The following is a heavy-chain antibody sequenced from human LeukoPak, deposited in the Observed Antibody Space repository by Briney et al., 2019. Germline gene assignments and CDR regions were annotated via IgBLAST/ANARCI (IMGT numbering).Heavy chain of an antibody. Sequence: PGGSLRLSCAASGLTFSSYWMSWVRQAPGKGLEWVANIKQDGGETYYVDSVKGRFIISRDNAKNSLNLQMNSLRAEDTAVYYCARWKYYGSGSYYYPAFDYWGQGTLVTVSS. CDR1: GLTFSSYW. J-gene: IGHJ4*02. D-gene: IGHD3-10*01. CDR3: ARWKYYGSGSYYYPAFDY. V-gene: IGHV3-7*02. CDR2: IKQDGGET.